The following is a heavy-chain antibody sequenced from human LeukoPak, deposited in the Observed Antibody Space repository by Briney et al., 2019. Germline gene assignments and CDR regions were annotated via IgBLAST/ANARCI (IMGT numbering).Heavy chain of an antibody. CDR1: GFTFSSYG. CDR2: ISYDGSNK. D-gene: IGHD6-19*01. Sequence: GGSLRLSCAAPGFTFSSYGMHWVRQAPGKGLEWVAVISYDGSNKYYADSVKGRFTISRDNSKNTLYLQMNSLRAEDTAVYYCAKDSYYSGWYLNYYYGMDVWGQGTTVTASS. V-gene: IGHV3-30*18. CDR3: AKDSYYSGWYLNYYYGMDV. J-gene: IGHJ6*02.